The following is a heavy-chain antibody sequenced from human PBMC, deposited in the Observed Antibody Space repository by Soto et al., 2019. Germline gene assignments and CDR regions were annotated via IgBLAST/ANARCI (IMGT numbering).Heavy chain of an antibody. CDR1: GYHFISYG. Sequence: QVQLVQSGAEVKNPGASVKVSCTSSGYHFISYGISWLRQAPGQGLEWMGWISPYNGHAEYAQKMQGRVPLTADTSTSTAYMELTSLTSDDTAVYYCARDRAAPANKWFDPWGQGTLVTVSS. D-gene: IGHD6-13*01. CDR3: ARDRAAPANKWFDP. CDR2: ISPYNGHA. V-gene: IGHV1-18*01. J-gene: IGHJ5*02.